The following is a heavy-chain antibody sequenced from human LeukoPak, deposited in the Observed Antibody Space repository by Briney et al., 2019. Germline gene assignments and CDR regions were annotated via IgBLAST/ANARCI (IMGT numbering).Heavy chain of an antibody. V-gene: IGHV3-9*01. D-gene: IGHD3-9*01. J-gene: IGHJ4*02. CDR3: AKPGPALRYFDWLSTYYFDY. CDR2: ISWNSGSI. CDR1: GFTFDDYA. Sequence: GGSLRLSCAASGFTFDDYAMHWVRQAPGKGLEWVSGISWNSGSIGYADSVKGRFTISRDNAKNSLYLQMNSLRAEDTALYYCAKPGPALRYFDWLSTYYFDYWGQGTLVTVSS.